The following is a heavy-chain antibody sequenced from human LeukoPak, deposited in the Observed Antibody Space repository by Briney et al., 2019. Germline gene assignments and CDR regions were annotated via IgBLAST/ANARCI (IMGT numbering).Heavy chain of an antibody. CDR3: ARLRDSSSYYFDY. CDR1: GYTFTGYY. V-gene: IGHV1-2*02. Sequence: ASVKVSCKASGYTFTGYYIHWVRQPPAQGLEWMGWINPNSGGTNYAQTSQGRVTMTRDTSITTAYMELSSLRSDDTAVYYCARLRDSSSYYFDYWGQGTLVTVSS. J-gene: IGHJ4*02. CDR2: INPNSGGT.